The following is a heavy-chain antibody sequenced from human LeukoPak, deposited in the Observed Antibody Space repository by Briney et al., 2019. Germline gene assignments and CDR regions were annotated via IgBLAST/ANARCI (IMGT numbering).Heavy chain of an antibody. V-gene: IGHV1-2*02. CDR3: AVYDYYDTTGYDYSPPNV. J-gene: IGHJ6*02. CDR1: GYTFIHYY. Sequence: ASVKVSCKASGYTFIHYYLHWVRQAPGQGLEWMGCINPHSGGTIYAQKFQGRVTMTRDTSISTAFIELTSDDTAVYYCAVYDYYDTTGYDYSPPNVWGQGTTVTASS. CDR2: INPHSGGT. D-gene: IGHD3-22*01.